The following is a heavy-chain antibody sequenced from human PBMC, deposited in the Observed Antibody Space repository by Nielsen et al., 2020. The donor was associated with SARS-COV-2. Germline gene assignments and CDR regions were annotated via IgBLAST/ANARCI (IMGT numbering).Heavy chain of an antibody. CDR3: AVGPIVGAMN. CDR1: GFTFSSYG. CDR2: ISYDGSNK. D-gene: IGHD1-26*01. V-gene: IGHV3-30*03. Sequence: GGSLRLSCAASGFTFSSYGMHWVRQAPGKGLEWVAVISYDGSNKYYADSVKGRFTISRDNSKNTLYLQMNSLRAGDTAVYYCAVGPIVGAMNWGQGTLVTVSS. J-gene: IGHJ4*02.